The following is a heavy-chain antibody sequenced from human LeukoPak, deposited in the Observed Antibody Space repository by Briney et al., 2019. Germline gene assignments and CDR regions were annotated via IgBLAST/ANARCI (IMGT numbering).Heavy chain of an antibody. CDR2: IKFDGSQK. V-gene: IGHV3-30*02. CDR1: GFTFSSFD. CDR3: ASYYDSSGNAFDI. J-gene: IGHJ3*02. Sequence: TGGSLRLSCAPSGFTFSSFDMHWVRQRPDKGLEWVAFIKFDGSQKYYADSVKGRFTISRDKSKNTLYLQMNSLRAEDTAVYYCASYYDSSGNAFDIWGQGTMVTVSS. D-gene: IGHD3-22*01.